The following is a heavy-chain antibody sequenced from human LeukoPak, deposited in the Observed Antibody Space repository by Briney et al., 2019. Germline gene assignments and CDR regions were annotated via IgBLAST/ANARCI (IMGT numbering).Heavy chain of an antibody. CDR1: GFTFSSYA. Sequence: GGSLRLSCAASGFTFSSYAMSWVRQAPGKGLEWVSVIYSGGSTDYADSVKGRFTISRDNSKNTLYLQMNTLRAEDTAVYYCARDLTPDAFDIWGQGTMVTVSS. D-gene: IGHD4-23*01. CDR2: IYSGGST. V-gene: IGHV3-53*01. CDR3: ARDLTPDAFDI. J-gene: IGHJ3*02.